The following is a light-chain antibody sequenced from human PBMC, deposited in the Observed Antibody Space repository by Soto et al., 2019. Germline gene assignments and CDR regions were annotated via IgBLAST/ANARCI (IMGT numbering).Light chain of an antibody. V-gene: IGKV3-20*01. CDR3: QQYGSSPWT. Sequence: IVLTQSPGTLSLSPGEGATLSCRASQSVXSSYLAWDQQKPGQAPRILXYGASSRATGIPDRLSGSGSGTDFTLTISRLEPEDFAVYYCQQYGSSPWTFGQGTKVDIK. CDR1: QSVXSSY. CDR2: GAS. J-gene: IGKJ1*01.